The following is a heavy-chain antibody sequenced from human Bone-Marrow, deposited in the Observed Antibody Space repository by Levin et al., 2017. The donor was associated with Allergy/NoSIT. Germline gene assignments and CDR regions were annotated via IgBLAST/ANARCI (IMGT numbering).Heavy chain of an antibody. Sequence: GGSLRLSCAASGFTFSSYAMHWVRQAPGKGLEWVAVISYDGSNKYYADSVKGRFTISRDNSKNTLYLQMNSLRAEDTAVYYCARDLVVVAATPFSELPYYDGMDVWGQGTTVTVSS. J-gene: IGHJ6*02. CDR2: ISYDGSNK. CDR1: GFTFSSYA. V-gene: IGHV3-30-3*01. CDR3: ARDLVVVAATPFSELPYYDGMDV. D-gene: IGHD2-15*01.